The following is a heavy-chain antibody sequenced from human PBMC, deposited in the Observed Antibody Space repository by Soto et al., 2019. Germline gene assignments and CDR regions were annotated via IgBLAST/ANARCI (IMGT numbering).Heavy chain of an antibody. CDR1: GFRFNDYY. CDR2: ISSGSSTI. J-gene: IGHJ4*02. CDR3: ATSSGALAASFPYYCDY. D-gene: IGHD6-25*01. Sequence: PGGSLRLSCAAAGFRFNDYYMTWIRQAPGKGLEWVSYISSGSSTIYYAHSVKGRFTISRDNAKNSLYLQMNSLRAEDTAVYYCATSSGALAASFPYYCDYRGQGTLVTVSS. V-gene: IGHV3-11*01.